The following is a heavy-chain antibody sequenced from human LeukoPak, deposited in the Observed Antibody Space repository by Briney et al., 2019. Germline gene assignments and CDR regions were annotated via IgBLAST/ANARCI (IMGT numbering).Heavy chain of an antibody. CDR1: GFTFSSYS. Sequence: GGSLRLSCAASGFTFSSYSMNWVRQAPGKGLEWVSSISSSSSYIYYADSVKGRFTISRDNAKNSLYLQMNSLRAEDTAVYYCARERCSGGGCYRYYYYYMDVWGKGTTVTISS. CDR3: ARERCSGGGCYRYYYYYMDV. J-gene: IGHJ6*03. CDR2: ISSSSSYI. D-gene: IGHD2-15*01. V-gene: IGHV3-21*01.